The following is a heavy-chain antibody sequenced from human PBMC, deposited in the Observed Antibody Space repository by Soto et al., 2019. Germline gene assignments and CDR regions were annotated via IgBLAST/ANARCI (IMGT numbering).Heavy chain of an antibody. D-gene: IGHD6-6*01. J-gene: IGHJ4*02. CDR2: INHSGST. CDR3: ARGDWKYSSSGYAY. CDR1: GGSFSGYY. Sequence: QVQLQQWGAGLLKPSETLSLTCAVSGGSFSGYYWSWIRQPPGKGLEWIGEINHSGSTNYNPSLKRRVSISVDTSKNQFSLKLSSVTAADTAVCYCARGDWKYSSSGYAYWGQGTLVTVSS. V-gene: IGHV4-34*01.